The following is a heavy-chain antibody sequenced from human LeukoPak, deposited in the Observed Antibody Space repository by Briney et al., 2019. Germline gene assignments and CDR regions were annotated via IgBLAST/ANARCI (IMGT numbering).Heavy chain of an antibody. CDR2: IRNKANSYTT. D-gene: IGHD2-15*01. CDR1: GFTFSDHY. CDR3: AKAHPRSRFDS. J-gene: IGHJ4*02. V-gene: IGHV3-72*01. Sequence: PGGSLRLSCAASGFTFSDHYMDWVRQAPGKGLDWVGRIRNKANSYTTEYAASEKGRFTIARDDSKNSLYLQMNSLKIEDTAVYYRAKAHPRSRFDSWGQGTLVTVSS.